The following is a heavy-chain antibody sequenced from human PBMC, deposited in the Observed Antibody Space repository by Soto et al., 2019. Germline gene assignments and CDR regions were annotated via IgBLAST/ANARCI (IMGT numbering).Heavy chain of an antibody. V-gene: IGHV1-2*04. Sequence: ASVKVSCKASGYTFTGNYIHWVRQAPGQGLEWMGRINPNSGGTNYAQKFQDWVTMTRDTSISTAYMELSRLRSDDTAVYYCARVNDGSSLFDYWGQGTLVTVSS. CDR1: GYTFTGNY. CDR3: ARVNDGSSLFDY. CDR2: INPNSGGT. J-gene: IGHJ4*02. D-gene: IGHD1-26*01.